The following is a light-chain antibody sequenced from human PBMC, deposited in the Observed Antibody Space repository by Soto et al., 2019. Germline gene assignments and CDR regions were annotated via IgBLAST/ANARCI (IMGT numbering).Light chain of an antibody. J-gene: IGKJ1*01. CDR2: AAS. CDR3: QQSYSIPRT. CDR1: QIISSY. V-gene: IGKV1-39*01. Sequence: DILMTQSPSSLSASVGDRVTITCRGSQIISSYVNWYQQKPAKAPKLLIYAASSLQSGVPSRYSGSGSGTDFTLTISSLQPEDFETYYCQQSYSIPRTCGEGTEVEIK.